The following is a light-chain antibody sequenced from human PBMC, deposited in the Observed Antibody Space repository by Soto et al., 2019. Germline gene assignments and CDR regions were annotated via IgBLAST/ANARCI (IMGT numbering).Light chain of an antibody. Sequence: VLTQPPSASGTPGQRVTISCSGSRYNIGSNTVNWYQQVPGTAPRLLIHRDHQRPSGVPDRFSGSKSGTSASLAISGLQSEDEADYYCAAWDDSLNGYVVFGGGTKLTVL. CDR1: RYNIGSNT. V-gene: IGLV1-44*01. J-gene: IGLJ2*01. CDR3: AAWDDSLNGYVV. CDR2: RDH.